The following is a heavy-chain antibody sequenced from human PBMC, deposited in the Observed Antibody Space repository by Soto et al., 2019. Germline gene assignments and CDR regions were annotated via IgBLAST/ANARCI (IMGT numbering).Heavy chain of an antibody. D-gene: IGHD5-12*01. V-gene: IGHV1-69*13. CDR2: IIPIFGTA. CDR3: ASPALKAIVATIYYYGMDV. CDR1: GGTFSSYA. J-gene: IGHJ6*02. Sequence: SVKVSCKAPGGTFSSYAISWVRQAPGQGLEWMGGIIPIFGTANYAQKFQGRVTITADESTSTAYMELSSLRSEDTAVYYCASPALKAIVATIYYYGMDVWG.